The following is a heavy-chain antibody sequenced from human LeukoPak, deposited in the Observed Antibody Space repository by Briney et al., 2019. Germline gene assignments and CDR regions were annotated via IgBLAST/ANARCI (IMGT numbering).Heavy chain of an antibody. V-gene: IGHV1-18*01. J-gene: IGHJ5*01. CDR3: ARDLWNFYDDSGYNRDFDS. CDR2: IGTYGSDK. D-gene: IGHD3-22*01. Sequence: ASVKVSFKATSRTFSVRQAPGQGLERMGGIGTYGSDKYYAQKFQGRITVTTDTSTNTVYVDLRSLRSDDPAVYYCARDLWNFYDDSGYNRDFDSWGQGTLVTVSS. CDR1: TSR.